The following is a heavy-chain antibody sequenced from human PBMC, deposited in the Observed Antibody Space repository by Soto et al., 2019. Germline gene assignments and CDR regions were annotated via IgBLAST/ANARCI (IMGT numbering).Heavy chain of an antibody. J-gene: IGHJ6*02. V-gene: IGHV2-5*02. CDR2: IYWDDDK. CDR3: VQSRCGGDCLQSYSSHSYYGLDV. Sequence: QITLKESGPTLVKPTQTLTLTCTFSGFSLSTTGVGVGWIRQPPGKALEWLALIYWDDDKRYNPSLNSRLTNTKDTSKNHVVLAMTNVDPVDTATYYCVQSRCGGDCLQSYSSHSYYGLDVWGQGTTVTVSS. D-gene: IGHD2-21*02. CDR1: GFSLSTTGVG.